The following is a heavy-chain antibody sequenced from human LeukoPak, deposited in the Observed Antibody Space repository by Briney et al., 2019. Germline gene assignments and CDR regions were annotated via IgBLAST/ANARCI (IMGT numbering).Heavy chain of an antibody. CDR3: ATREYQLLGGSGAFDI. J-gene: IGHJ3*02. Sequence: SQTLSLTCTVSGGSISSGGYYWSWLRQHPGKGLEWIGYIYYSGSTYYNPSLKSRVTISVDTSKNQSSLKLSSVTAADTAVYYCATREYQLLGGSGAFDIWGQGTMVTVSS. D-gene: IGHD2-2*01. CDR1: GGSISSGGYY. CDR2: IYYSGST. V-gene: IGHV4-31*03.